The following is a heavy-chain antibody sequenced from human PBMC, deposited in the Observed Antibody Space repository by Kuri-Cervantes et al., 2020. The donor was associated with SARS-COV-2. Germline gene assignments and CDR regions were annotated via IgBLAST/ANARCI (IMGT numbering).Heavy chain of an antibody. V-gene: IGHV3-30*02. J-gene: IGHJ6*01. CDR1: GFTVSSNY. CDR2: IRYDGSNK. D-gene: IGHD1-26*01. Sequence: GESLKISCAASGFTVSSNYMSWVRQAPGKGLEWVAFIRYDGSNKYYADSVKGRFTISRDNSKNTLYLQMNSLRAEDTAVYYCAKEGGSYLYYYYYGMDVWGQGTTVTVSS. CDR3: AKEGGSYLYYYYYGMDV.